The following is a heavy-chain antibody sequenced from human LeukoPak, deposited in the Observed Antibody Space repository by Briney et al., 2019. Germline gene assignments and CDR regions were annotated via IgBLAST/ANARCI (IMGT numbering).Heavy chain of an antibody. V-gene: IGHV4-30-2*01. CDR2: IFHSGST. Sequence: SETLSLTCAVSGGSISSGGYSWSWIRQPPGKGLEWIGHIFHSGSTYYNPSLKSRATISVDRSKNQLSLKLSSVTAADTAVYYCARALTLTIFGVVPYFDYWGQGTLVTVSS. CDR3: ARALTLTIFGVVPYFDY. CDR1: GGSISSGGYS. D-gene: IGHD3-3*01. J-gene: IGHJ4*02.